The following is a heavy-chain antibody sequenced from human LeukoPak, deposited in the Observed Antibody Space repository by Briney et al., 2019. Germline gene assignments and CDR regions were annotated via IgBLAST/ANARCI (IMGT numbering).Heavy chain of an antibody. D-gene: IGHD1-26*01. V-gene: IGHV4-59*08. CDR3: ARRYIGRGYYFDY. J-gene: IGHJ4*02. Sequence: SETLSLTCTVSGGSISSYYWSWIRQPPGKGLEWIGYIYYSGSTNYKPSLKSRVTISVDTSKNQFSLKLSSVTAADTAVYYCARRYIGRGYYFDYWGQGTLVIVSS. CDR2: IYYSGST. CDR1: GGSISSYY.